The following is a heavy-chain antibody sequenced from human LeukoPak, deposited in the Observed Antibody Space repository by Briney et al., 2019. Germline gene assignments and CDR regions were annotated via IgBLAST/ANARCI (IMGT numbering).Heavy chain of an antibody. J-gene: IGHJ4*02. V-gene: IGHV4-34*01. CDR2: INHSGST. CDR3: VRGSRVYCGGDCYYY. D-gene: IGHD2-21*02. Sequence: SETLSLTCAVYGGSFSGYYWSWIRQPPGKGLECIGEINHSGSTNYNPSLKTRVTISTDTSKNHFSLNLNSVTAADTGVYYCVRGSRVYCGGDCYYYWGQGTLVTVSS. CDR1: GGSFSGYY.